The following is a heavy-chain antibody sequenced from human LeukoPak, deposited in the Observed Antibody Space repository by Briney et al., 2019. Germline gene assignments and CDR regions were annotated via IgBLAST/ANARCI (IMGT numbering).Heavy chain of an antibody. CDR2: IYYSGST. Sequence: SETLSLTCTVSGGSISSYYWSWIRQPPGKGLEWIGYIYYSGSTNYNPSLKSRVTISVDTSKNRFSLKLSSVTAADTAVYYCASLKLERIFDYWGQGTLVTVSS. CDR1: GGSISSYY. CDR3: ASLKLERIFDY. V-gene: IGHV4-59*01. J-gene: IGHJ4*02. D-gene: IGHD1-1*01.